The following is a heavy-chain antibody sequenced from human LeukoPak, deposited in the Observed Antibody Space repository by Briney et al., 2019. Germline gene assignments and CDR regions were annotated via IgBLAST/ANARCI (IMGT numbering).Heavy chain of an antibody. J-gene: IGHJ5*02. V-gene: IGHV3-74*01. D-gene: IGHD3-3*02. CDR2: INGDVSIT. CDR3: ARDPRAPFANNWFDP. CDR1: GFTFTSYW. Sequence: GGSMRLACAASGFTFTSYWMDWVRQAPEEGRVWVSRINGDVSITSYAGYGKGRLIISRDNAKNTLYLQMNRLRAEDTAVYYCARDPRAPFANNWFDPWGQGTLVTVSS.